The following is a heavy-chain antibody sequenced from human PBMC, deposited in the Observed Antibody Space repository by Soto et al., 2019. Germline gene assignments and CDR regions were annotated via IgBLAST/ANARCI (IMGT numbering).Heavy chain of an antibody. CDR1: GYTFTGYY. CDR2: INPNSGGT. D-gene: IGHD3-3*01. CDR3: ARGPASGPNDY. J-gene: IGHJ4*02. V-gene: IGHV1-2*04. Sequence: SVKVSCQASGYTFTGYYMHWVRQAPGQGLEWMGRINPNSGGTNYAQKFQGWVTMARDTSISTAYMELSRLRSDDTAVYYCARGPASGPNDYWGQGTLVTVSS.